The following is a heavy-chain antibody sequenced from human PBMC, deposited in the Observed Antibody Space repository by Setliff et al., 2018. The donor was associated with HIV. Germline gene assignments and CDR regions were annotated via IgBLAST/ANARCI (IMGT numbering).Heavy chain of an antibody. J-gene: IGHJ4*02. Sequence: PSETLSLTCAVYSGSFSGYRWTWIRQHPGKGLEWIGYIYYSGSTYYNPSLKSRVTISVDTSKNQFSLKLSSVTAADTAVYYCARAQGLGLDWGQGTLVTVSS. CDR2: IYYSGST. V-gene: IGHV4-34*01. CDR1: SGSFSGYR. CDR3: ARAQGLGLD.